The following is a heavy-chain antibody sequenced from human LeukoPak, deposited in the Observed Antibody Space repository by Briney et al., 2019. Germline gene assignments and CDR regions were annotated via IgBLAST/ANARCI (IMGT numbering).Heavy chain of an antibody. CDR3: AKAEGGYYYYGMDV. Sequence: PGGSLRLSCAASGFTFSSYGMHWVRQAPGKGLEWEAVISYDGSNKYYADSVQGRFTISRDNSKNTLYLQMNSLRAEDTAVYYCAKAEGGYYYYGMDVWGQGTTVTVSS. CDR2: ISYDGSNK. CDR1: GFTFSSYG. V-gene: IGHV3-30*18. J-gene: IGHJ6*02. D-gene: IGHD1-14*01.